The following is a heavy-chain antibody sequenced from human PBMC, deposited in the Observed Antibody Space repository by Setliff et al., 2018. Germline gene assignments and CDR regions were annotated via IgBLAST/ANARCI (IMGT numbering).Heavy chain of an antibody. Sequence: SGGSLRLSCAASGFTFSSYSMNWVRQAPGKGLEWVSYISASSSTIYYSGSVKGRFTISRDNAKNSLSLQMNGLRADDTAVYYCARDLDGGNGHDLWGRGTLVTVSS. J-gene: IGHJ5*02. CDR3: ARDLDGGNGHDL. V-gene: IGHV3-48*01. CDR2: ISASSSTI. D-gene: IGHD2-15*01. CDR1: GFTFSSYS.